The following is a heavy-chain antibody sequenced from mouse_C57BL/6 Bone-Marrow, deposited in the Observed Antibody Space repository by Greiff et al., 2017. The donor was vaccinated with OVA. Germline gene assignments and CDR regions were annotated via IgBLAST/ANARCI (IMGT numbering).Heavy chain of an antibody. D-gene: IGHD1-1*01. CDR2: ISSGSSTI. J-gene: IGHJ1*03. CDR1: GFTFSDYG. CDR3: AFGTYWYFDV. Sequence: EVKLVESGGGLVKPGGSLKLSCAASGFTFSDYGMHWVRQAPEKGLEWVAYISSGSSTIYYADTVKGRFTISRDNAKNTLFLQMTSLRSEDTAMYYCAFGTYWYFDVWGTGTTVTVSS. V-gene: IGHV5-17*01.